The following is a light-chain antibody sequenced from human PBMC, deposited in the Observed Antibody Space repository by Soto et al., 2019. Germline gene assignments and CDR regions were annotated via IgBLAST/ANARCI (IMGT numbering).Light chain of an antibody. Sequence: DIVLTQSPLSLPVTPGESSSISCKASRSLLLSSGNNYLDWYLQKPGQSPQLLIYLGSTRASGVPDRFSGSGSGTDFTLKISTVEAEDVGVYYCMQALQTPHTFGQGTKVHIK. V-gene: IGKV2-28*01. CDR2: LGS. CDR1: RSLLLSSGNNY. J-gene: IGKJ2*01. CDR3: MQALQTPHT.